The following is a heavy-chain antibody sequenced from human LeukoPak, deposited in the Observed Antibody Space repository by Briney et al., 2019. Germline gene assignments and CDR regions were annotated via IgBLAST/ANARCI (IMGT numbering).Heavy chain of an antibody. J-gene: IGHJ5*02. D-gene: IGHD6-25*01. CDR3: ARSSSGPYNWFDP. CDR2: IYYSGST. Sequence: SETLSLTCTVSGGSTSSGGYYWSWIRQHPGKGLEWIGYIYYSGSTYYNPSLKSRVTISVDTSKNQFSLKLSSVTAADTAVYYCARSSSGPYNWFDPWGQGTLVTVSS. V-gene: IGHV4-31*03. CDR1: GGSTSSGGYY.